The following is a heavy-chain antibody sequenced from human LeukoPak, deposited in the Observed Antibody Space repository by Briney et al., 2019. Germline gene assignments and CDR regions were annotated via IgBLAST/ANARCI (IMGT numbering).Heavy chain of an antibody. CDR1: GGSFSGYY. D-gene: IGHD3-3*01. J-gene: IGHJ4*02. CDR3: ARAPRRAYYDFWSGYYFDY. CDR2: INHSGST. V-gene: IGHV4-34*01. Sequence: SETLSLTCAVYGGSFSGYYWSWIRQPPGKGLEWIGEINHSGSTNYNPSPKSRVTISVDTSKNQFSLKLSSVTAADTAVYYCARAPRRAYYDFWSGYYFDYWGQGTLVTVSS.